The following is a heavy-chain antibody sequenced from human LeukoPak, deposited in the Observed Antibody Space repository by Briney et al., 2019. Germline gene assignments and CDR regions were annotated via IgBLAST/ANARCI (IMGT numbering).Heavy chain of an antibody. D-gene: IGHD6-6*01. CDR3: ARENIAARPFYGMDV. CDR1: GFTFSSYA. V-gene: IGHV3-30-3*01. J-gene: IGHJ6*02. CDR2: ISYDGSNK. Sequence: PGGSLRLSCAASGFTFSSYAMHWVRQAPGKGLEWVAVISYDGSNKYYADSVRGRFTISRDNSKNTLYLQMNSLRAEDTAVYYCARENIAARPFYGMDVWGQGTTVTVSS.